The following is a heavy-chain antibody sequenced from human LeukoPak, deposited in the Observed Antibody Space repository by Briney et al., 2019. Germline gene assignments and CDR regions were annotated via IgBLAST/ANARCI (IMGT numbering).Heavy chain of an antibody. V-gene: IGHV1-46*01. CDR1: GYTFTSYY. D-gene: IGHD3-3*01. CDR2: INPSGGST. J-gene: IGHJ4*02. CDR3: ARDPDLTTWEWRTDGYFDY. Sequence: ASVKVSCKASGYTFTSYYMHWVRQAPGQGLEWMGIINPSGGSTSYAQKFQGRVTMTRDMSTSTVYMELSSLTSEDTAVYYCARDPDLTTWEWRTDGYFDYWGQGTLVTVSS.